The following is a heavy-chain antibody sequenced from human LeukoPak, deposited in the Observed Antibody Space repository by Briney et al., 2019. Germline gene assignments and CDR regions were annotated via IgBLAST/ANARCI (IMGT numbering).Heavy chain of an antibody. J-gene: IGHJ4*02. D-gene: IGHD3-22*01. Sequence: SGTLSLTCTVSGGSISSYYWSWVRQPPGKALEWIGYIYYSGSTNYNPSLKSRVTISVDTSKNQFSLKLSSVTAADTAVYYCATAYYYDSSGSLDYWGQGTLVTVSS. CDR1: GGSISSYY. CDR2: IYYSGST. CDR3: ATAYYYDSSGSLDY. V-gene: IGHV4-59*01.